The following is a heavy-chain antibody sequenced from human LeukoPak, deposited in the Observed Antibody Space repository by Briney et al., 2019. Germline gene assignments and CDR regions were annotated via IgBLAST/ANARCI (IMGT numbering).Heavy chain of an antibody. CDR2: INPNSGGT. CDR3: ARGGGPGYSSGWYGY. CDR1: GYTFTGYY. Sequence: ASVKVSCKASGYTFTGYYLHWVRQAPGQGLEWMGWINPNSGGTKYAQKFQGRVTMTRDTSISTAYMEVSRLRSDDTAVYYCARGGGPGYSSGWYGYWGQGTLVTVSS. D-gene: IGHD6-19*01. V-gene: IGHV1-2*02. J-gene: IGHJ4*02.